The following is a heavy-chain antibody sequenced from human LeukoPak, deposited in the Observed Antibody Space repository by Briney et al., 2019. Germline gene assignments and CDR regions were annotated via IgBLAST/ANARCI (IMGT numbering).Heavy chain of an antibody. CDR2: IYYSGST. Sequence: SETLSLTCTVSGGSISSGGYYWSWIRQHPGKGLEWIGYIYYSGSTYYNPSLKSRVTISVDTSKNQFSLKLSSVTAADTAVYYCARGDRGRYYFDYWGQGTLVTVSS. V-gene: IGHV4-31*03. CDR3: ARGDRGRYYFDY. D-gene: IGHD6-25*01. CDR1: GGSISSGGYY. J-gene: IGHJ4*02.